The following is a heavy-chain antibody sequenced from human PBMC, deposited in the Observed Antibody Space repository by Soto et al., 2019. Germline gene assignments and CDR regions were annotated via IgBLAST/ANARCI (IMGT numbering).Heavy chain of an antibody. J-gene: IGHJ6*02. D-gene: IGHD1-26*01. Sequence: ASVKVSCKASGYTFTSYHITWVRQAPGQGLEWMGWISAYNGNTNYAQNFQGRVSMTTDSSTTTAYMELRNLRSDDTAVYYCASHGSHSGSSYYYYYGMDVWGQGTTVTVSS. CDR2: ISAYNGNT. V-gene: IGHV1-18*01. CDR1: GYTFTSYH. CDR3: ASHGSHSGSSYYYYYGMDV.